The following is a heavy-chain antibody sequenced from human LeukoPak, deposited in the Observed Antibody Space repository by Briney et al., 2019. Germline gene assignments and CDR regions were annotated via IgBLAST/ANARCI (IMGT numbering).Heavy chain of an antibody. V-gene: IGHV4-59*01. J-gene: IGHJ4*02. CDR2: MHNGVHT. Sequence: PSETLSLTCTVPGDSISSYFWSWIRQPPGKGLEWIGYMHNGVHTNYNPSLKSRVTISGDTSKNQVSLKLTSVTAADTAVYYCAATIKRDYGDTNLDYWGKGTLVTVSS. CDR3: AATIKRDYGDTNLDY. CDR1: GDSISSYF. D-gene: IGHD4/OR15-4a*01.